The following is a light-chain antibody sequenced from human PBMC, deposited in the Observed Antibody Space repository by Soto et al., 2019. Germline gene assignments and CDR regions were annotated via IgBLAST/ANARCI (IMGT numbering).Light chain of an antibody. J-gene: IGLJ1*01. Sequence: QSVLTQPPSASGSPGQSVAISCTGTSSDVGGYNYVSWYQQHPGKAPKLMIYEVNKRPSGVPDRFSVSKSGNTASLTVSGFQAEDEADYYCCSYAGSSNVFGTGTKVTVL. CDR2: EVN. CDR3: CSYAGSSNV. V-gene: IGLV2-8*01. CDR1: SSDVGGYNY.